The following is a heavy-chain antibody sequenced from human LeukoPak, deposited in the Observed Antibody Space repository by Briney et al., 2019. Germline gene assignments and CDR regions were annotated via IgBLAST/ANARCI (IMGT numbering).Heavy chain of an antibody. J-gene: IGHJ3*02. V-gene: IGHV1-69*10. CDR1: GGTFSSYA. Sequence: SVKVSCKASGGTFSSYAISWVRQAPGQGLEWMGGIIPILGIANYAQKFQGRVTITADKSTSTAYMELSSLRSEDTAAYYCARDTHSYGYMSAFDIWGQGTMVTVSS. D-gene: IGHD5-18*01. CDR2: IIPILGIA. CDR3: ARDTHSYGYMSAFDI.